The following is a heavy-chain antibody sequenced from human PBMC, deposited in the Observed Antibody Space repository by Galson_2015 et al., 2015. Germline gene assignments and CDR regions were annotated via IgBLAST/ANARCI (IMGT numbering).Heavy chain of an antibody. Sequence: SLRLSCAASGFTFDDYATHWVRQAPGKGLEWVSGISWNSGSIGYADSVKGRFTISRDNAKNSLYLQMNSLRAEDTALYYCAKDYCSSTSCYILDYWGQGTLVTVSS. J-gene: IGHJ4*02. CDR2: ISWNSGSI. CDR3: AKDYCSSTSCYILDY. CDR1: GFTFDDYA. V-gene: IGHV3-9*01. D-gene: IGHD2-2*02.